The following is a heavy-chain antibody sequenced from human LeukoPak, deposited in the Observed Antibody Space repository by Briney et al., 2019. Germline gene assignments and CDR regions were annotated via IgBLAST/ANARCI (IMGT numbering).Heavy chain of an antibody. CDR3: AEGRAAAGFDY. CDR2: IYSGGST. J-gene: IGHJ4*02. CDR1: GFTVSSNY. Sequence: GGSLRLSCAASGFTVSSNYMSWVRQAPGKGLEWVSVIYSGGSTYYADSVKGRFTISRDNSKNTLYLQMNSQRAEDTAVYYCAEGRAAAGFDYWGQGTLVTVSS. V-gene: IGHV3-53*01. D-gene: IGHD6-13*01.